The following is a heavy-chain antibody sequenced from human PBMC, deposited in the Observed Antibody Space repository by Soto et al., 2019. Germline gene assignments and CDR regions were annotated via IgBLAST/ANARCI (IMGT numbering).Heavy chain of an antibody. Sequence: QVQLVESGGGVVQPGRSLRLSCAASGFTFSSYAMHWVRQAPGKGLEWVAVISYDGSNKYYADSVKGRFTISRDNSKNTLYLQMNSLRAEDTAVYYCERDVEHIVVVTAHYWGQGTLVTVSS. J-gene: IGHJ4*02. CDR1: GFTFSSYA. D-gene: IGHD2-21*02. CDR2: ISYDGSNK. V-gene: IGHV3-30-3*01. CDR3: ERDVEHIVVVTAHY.